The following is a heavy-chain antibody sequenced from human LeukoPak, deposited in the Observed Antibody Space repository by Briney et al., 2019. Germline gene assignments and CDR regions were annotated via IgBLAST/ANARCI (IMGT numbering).Heavy chain of an antibody. D-gene: IGHD3-9*01. J-gene: IGHJ6*04. CDR1: AGSISSYY. Sequence: KPSETLSLTCTVSAGSISSYYWSWIRQPPGKGLEWIGYIYYSGSTNYNTSPKSRVTISVDTSKNQFSLKLSSVTAADTAVYYCARAGGGATLRYFDWLYYYGMDVWGKGTTVTVSS. CDR2: IYYSGST. V-gene: IGHV4-59*01. CDR3: ARAGGGATLRYFDWLYYYGMDV.